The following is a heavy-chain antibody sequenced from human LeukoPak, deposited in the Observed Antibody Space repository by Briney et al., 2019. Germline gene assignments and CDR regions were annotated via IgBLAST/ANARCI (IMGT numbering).Heavy chain of an antibody. CDR2: MNPESGGT. V-gene: IGHV1-8*01. D-gene: IGHD2-2*01. CDR3: TRAIRHQLLSDY. Sequence: GSVKVSCKASGYTFSNFDINWVRQATGQGPEWMGWMNPESGGTGYSQRFQGRVTMTRESSKSTAYMELINLRFEDTAIYYCTRAIRHQLLSDYWGQGTLVSVSS. CDR1: GYTFSNFD. J-gene: IGHJ4*02.